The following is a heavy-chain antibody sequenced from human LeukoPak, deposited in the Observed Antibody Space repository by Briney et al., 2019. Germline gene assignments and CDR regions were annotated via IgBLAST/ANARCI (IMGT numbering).Heavy chain of an antibody. CDR3: ARAEYYFDY. CDR2: IYYSGST. Sequence: SETLSLTCTVSGGSVSSGSYYWSWIRQPPGKGLEWIGYIYYSGSTNYNPSLKSRVTISVDTSKNQFSLKLSSVTAADTAVYYCARAEYYFDYWGQGTLVTVSS. V-gene: IGHV4-61*01. CDR1: GGSVSSGSYY. J-gene: IGHJ4*02.